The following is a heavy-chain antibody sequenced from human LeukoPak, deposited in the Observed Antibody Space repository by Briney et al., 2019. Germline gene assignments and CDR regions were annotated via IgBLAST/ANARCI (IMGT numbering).Heavy chain of an antibody. V-gene: IGHV4-34*01. D-gene: IGHD3-10*01. J-gene: IGHJ5*02. CDR3: ARVTWYYYGSGSKNWFDP. Sequence: EPSETLSLTCAVYGGSFSGYYWSWIRQPPGKGLEWIGEINHSGSTNYNPSLKSRVTISVDTSKNQFSPKLSSVTAADTAVYYCARVTWYYYGSGSKNWFDPWGQGTLVTVSS. CDR2: INHSGST. CDR1: GGSFSGYY.